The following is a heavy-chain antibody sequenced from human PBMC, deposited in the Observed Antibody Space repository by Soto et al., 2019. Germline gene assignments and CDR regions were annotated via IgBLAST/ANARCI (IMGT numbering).Heavy chain of an antibody. Sequence: GGSLRLSCAASGFNFRGEAMTWVRQAPGKGLEWISALTPGGETTYYINSVKGRFTISRDNAKDTLFLQMNSLTDADTAIYYCVKDSPVSGKYQDLDYWDQATLGTVSS. CDR2: LTPGGETT. D-gene: IGHD1-26*01. CDR1: GFNFRGEA. J-gene: IGHJ4*02. V-gene: IGHV3-23*01. CDR3: VKDSPVSGKYQDLDY.